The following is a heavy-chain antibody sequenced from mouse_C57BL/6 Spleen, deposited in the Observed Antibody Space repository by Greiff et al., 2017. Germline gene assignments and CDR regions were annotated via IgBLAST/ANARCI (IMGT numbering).Heavy chain of an antibody. J-gene: IGHJ2*01. V-gene: IGHV1-82*01. CDR1: GYAFSSSW. CDR2: IYPGDGDT. CDR3: ARSGSNYRGYYFDY. D-gene: IGHD2-5*01. Sequence: VQLQQSGPELVKPGASVKISCKASGYAFSSSWMNWVKQRPGKGLEWIGRIYPGDGDTNYNGKFKGKATLTADKSSSTAYMQLSSLTSEDSAVYFCARSGSNYRGYYFDYWGQGTTLTVSS.